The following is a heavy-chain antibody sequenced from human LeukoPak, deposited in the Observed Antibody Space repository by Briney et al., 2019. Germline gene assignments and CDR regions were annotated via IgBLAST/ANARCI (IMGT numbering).Heavy chain of an antibody. J-gene: IGHJ1*01. CDR3: ARPHGLLLRPEAWYFQH. CDR1: GFTFSSYA. Sequence: GGSLRLSCAASGFTFSSYAMHWVRQAPGKGPEWVAVISYDGSNKYYADSVKGRFTISRDNSKNTLYLQMNSLRAEDTAVYYCARPHGLLLRPEAWYFQHWGQGTLVTVSS. D-gene: IGHD3-22*01. V-gene: IGHV3-30*04. CDR2: ISYDGSNK.